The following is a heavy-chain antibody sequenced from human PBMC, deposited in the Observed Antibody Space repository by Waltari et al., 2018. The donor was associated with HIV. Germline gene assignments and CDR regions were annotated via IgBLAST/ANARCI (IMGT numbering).Heavy chain of an antibody. J-gene: IGHJ2*01. D-gene: IGHD6-13*01. Sequence: QVQLQESGPGLVKPSETLSLTCTVSGGPISSYYWSWIRQPPGTALAWIGYIYYSGSTNYNPSLKSRVTISVDTSKNQFSLKLSSVTAADTAVYYCARDPGYSSDWYVPWYFDLWGRGTLVTVSS. CDR3: ARDPGYSSDWYVPWYFDL. CDR1: GGPISSYY. CDR2: IYYSGST. V-gene: IGHV4-59*01.